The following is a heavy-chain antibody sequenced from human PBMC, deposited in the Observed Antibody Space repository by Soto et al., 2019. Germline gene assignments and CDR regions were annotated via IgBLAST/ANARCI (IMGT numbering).Heavy chain of an antibody. CDR1: GFTFSSYS. V-gene: IGHV3-21*01. J-gene: IGHJ4*02. D-gene: IGHD3-3*01. CDR2: ISSSSSYI. Sequence: VGSLRLSCAASGFTFSSYSMNWVRQAPGKGLEWVSSISSSSSYIYYADSVKGRFTISRDNAKNSLYLQMNSLRAEDTAVYYCARETIFGVVIQYYFDYWGQGTLVTVSS. CDR3: ARETIFGVVIQYYFDY.